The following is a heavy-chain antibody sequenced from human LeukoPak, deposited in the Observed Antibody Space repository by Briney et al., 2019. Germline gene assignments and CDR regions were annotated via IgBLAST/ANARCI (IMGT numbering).Heavy chain of an antibody. D-gene: IGHD2-2*01. J-gene: IGHJ4*02. CDR1: GFTFSSYW. Sequence: GGSLRLSCAASGFTFSSYWMSWVRQAPGKGLQWVANIKQDGSEKYYVDSVKGRFIISRDNAKNSLYLQMNSLRAEDTAVYYCARALVVPAVTFDCWGQGTLVTVSS. CDR3: ARALVVPAVTFDC. V-gene: IGHV3-7*03. CDR2: IKQDGSEK.